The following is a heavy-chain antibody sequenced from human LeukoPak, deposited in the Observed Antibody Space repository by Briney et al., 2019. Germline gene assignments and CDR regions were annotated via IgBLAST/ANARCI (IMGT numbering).Heavy chain of an antibody. CDR1: GFTFSSYA. CDR2: ISGSGGST. CDR3: AKGDDILTDNWFDP. V-gene: IGHV3-23*01. Sequence: PGGSLRLSCAASGFTFSSYAMSWVPQAPGKGLEWVSAISGSGGSTYYADSVNGRFTISRDNSKNTLYLQMNSLRAEDTAAYYCAKGDDILTDNWFDPWGQGTLVTVSS. D-gene: IGHD3-9*01. J-gene: IGHJ5*02.